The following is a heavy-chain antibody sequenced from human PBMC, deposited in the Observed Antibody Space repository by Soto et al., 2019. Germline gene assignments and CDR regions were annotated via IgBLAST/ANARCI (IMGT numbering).Heavy chain of an antibody. Sequence: SETLSLTCGVSGGTISGYYWTWIRQPAGKGLEWIGRIYSSGNTKYNPSLQSRVTMSLDTSNNQFSLRLTSVTAADTAVYYCARGQRVADWFDPWGQGTLVTVSS. CDR2: IYSSGNT. D-gene: IGHD2-2*01. J-gene: IGHJ5*02. CDR3: ARGQRVADWFDP. CDR1: GGTISGYY. V-gene: IGHV4-4*07.